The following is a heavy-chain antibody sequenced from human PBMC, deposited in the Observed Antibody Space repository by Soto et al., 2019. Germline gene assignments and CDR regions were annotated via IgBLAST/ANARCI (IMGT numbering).Heavy chain of an antibody. CDR3: ARGHDFGGNSDAFDV. V-gene: IGHV1-69*12. D-gene: IGHD2-15*01. CDR1: GGSFRREA. J-gene: IGHJ3*01. CDR2: ILPFFGTA. Sequence: QVQLVQSGAEVKKPGSSVKVSCKASGGSFRREAINWVRQAPGQGPEWMGGILPFFGTADYAQKFQGRVTLTADVSTTTVYRELGSLGFEDTAVYYCARGHDFGGNSDAFDVWGQGTMVIVSS.